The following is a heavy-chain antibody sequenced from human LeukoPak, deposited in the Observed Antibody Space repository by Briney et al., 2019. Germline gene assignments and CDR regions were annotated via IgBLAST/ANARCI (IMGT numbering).Heavy chain of an antibody. CDR1: GGSLTGYY. D-gene: IGHD3-22*01. Sequence: TLSLTHAVYGGSLTGYYWSWVRQHPGRGLEWMGEINHSGSTNYNPSLTSRVTISVDTSKNQFSLKLSSVTAADTAVYYCARGPGYYDSSGYRYWGQGTLVTVSS. J-gene: IGHJ4*02. CDR3: ARGPGYYDSSGYRY. CDR2: INHSGST. V-gene: IGHV4-34*01.